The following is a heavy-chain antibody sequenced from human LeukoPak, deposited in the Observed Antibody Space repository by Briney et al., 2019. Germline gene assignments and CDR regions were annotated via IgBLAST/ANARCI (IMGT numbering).Heavy chain of an antibody. CDR1: GGSISSSSYY. V-gene: IGHV4-39*07. CDR3: ARSQVRDWFDP. CDR2: IYYSGST. J-gene: IGHJ5*02. Sequence: PSETLSLTCTVSGGSISSSSYYWGWIRQPPGKGLEWIGSIYYSGSTYYNPSLKSRVTISVDTSKNQFSLKLSSVTAADTAVYYCARSQVRDWFDPWGQGTLVTVSS.